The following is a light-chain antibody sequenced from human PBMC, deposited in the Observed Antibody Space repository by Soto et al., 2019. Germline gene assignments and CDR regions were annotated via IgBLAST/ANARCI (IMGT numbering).Light chain of an antibody. CDR3: QQYKNGPRT. CDR1: QSVSSN. CDR2: GAS. Sequence: EIVMTQSPATLSVSPGERATLSCRASQSVSSNLAWYQQKPGQAPRLLIYGASTRATGIPARFSGSGSGTEFTLTISSLQSEDFAVYYCQQYKNGPRTFGQGTKV. V-gene: IGKV3-15*01. J-gene: IGKJ1*01.